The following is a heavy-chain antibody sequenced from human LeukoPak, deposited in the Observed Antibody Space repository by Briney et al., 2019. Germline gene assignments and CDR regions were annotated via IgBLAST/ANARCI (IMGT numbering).Heavy chain of an antibody. CDR1: GFTFSSYE. CDR3: ASGSTRFGDFDY. V-gene: IGHV3-48*03. J-gene: IGHJ4*02. D-gene: IGHD3-16*01. CDR2: ISSSGSTI. Sequence: GGSLRLXCAASGFTFSSYEMNWVRRAPGKGLEWVSYISSSGSTIYYADSEKGRFTISRDNAKNSLYLQMNSLRAEDTAVYYCASGSTRFGDFDYWGQGTLVTVSS.